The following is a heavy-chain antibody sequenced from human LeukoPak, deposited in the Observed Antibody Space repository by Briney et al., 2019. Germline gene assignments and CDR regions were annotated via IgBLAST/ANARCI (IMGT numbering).Heavy chain of an antibody. CDR2: IIPIFGTA. V-gene: IGHV1-69*06. CDR1: GGTFSSYA. Sequence: ASVKVSCKASGGTFSSYAIGWVRQAPGQGLEWMGGIIPIFGTANYAQKFQGRVTITADKSTSTAYMELSSLRSEDTAVYYCARGAIVGATIYWGQGTLVTVSS. D-gene: IGHD1-26*01. CDR3: ARGAIVGATIY. J-gene: IGHJ4*02.